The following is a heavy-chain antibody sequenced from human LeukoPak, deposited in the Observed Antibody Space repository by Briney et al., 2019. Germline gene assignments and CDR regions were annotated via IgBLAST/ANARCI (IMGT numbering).Heavy chain of an antibody. CDR3: SRLRGYSYGYGDY. V-gene: IGHV3-11*04. CDR1: GFTFSDYY. CDR2: ISSSGSTI. Sequence: GGSLRLSCAASGFTFSDYYMSWIRQAPGKGLEWVSYISSSGSTIYYADSVKGRFTISRDNSKNTLYLQMNSLRAEDTAVYYCSRLRGYSYGYGDYWGQGTLVTVSS. J-gene: IGHJ4*02. D-gene: IGHD5-18*01.